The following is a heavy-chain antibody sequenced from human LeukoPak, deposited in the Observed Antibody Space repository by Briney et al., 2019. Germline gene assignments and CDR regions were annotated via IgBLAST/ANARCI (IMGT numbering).Heavy chain of an antibody. CDR2: ISSSSSTI. CDR3: ARDGRPLSSGWYVDYYYYMDV. J-gene: IGHJ6*03. D-gene: IGHD6-19*01. V-gene: IGHV3-48*01. Sequence: GGSLRLSCAASGFTFSSYSMNWVRQAPGKGLEWVSYISSSSSTIYYADSVKGRFTISRGNAKNSLYLQMNSLRAEDTAVYYCARDGRPLSSGWYVDYYYYMDVWGKGTTVTVSS. CDR1: GFTFSSYS.